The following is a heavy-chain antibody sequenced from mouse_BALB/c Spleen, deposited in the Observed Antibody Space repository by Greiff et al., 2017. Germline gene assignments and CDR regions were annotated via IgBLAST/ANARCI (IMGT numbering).Heavy chain of an antibody. CDR1: GFTFSDYG. CDR3: ARTGNYGMDY. CDR2: MSNLAYSI. D-gene: IGHD2-1*01. V-gene: IGHV5-15*02. J-gene: IGHJ4*01. Sequence: EVKLVESGGGLVQPGGSRKLSCAASGFTFSDYGMAWVRQAPGKGPEWVAFMSNLAYSIYYADTVTGRFTISRENAKNTLYLEMSSLRSEDTAMYYCARTGNYGMDYWGQGTSVTVSS.